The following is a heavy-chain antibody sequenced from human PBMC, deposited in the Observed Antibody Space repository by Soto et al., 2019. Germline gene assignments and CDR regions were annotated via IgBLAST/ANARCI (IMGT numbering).Heavy chain of an antibody. CDR3: AKDFYDPGAFDI. CDR1: GFTFRSYD. V-gene: IGHV3-23*01. D-gene: IGHD3-3*01. CDR2: ISPSGGST. J-gene: IGHJ3*02. Sequence: EVQLLESGGGLVQPGGSLSLSCAASGFTFRSYDMSWVRQAPGKGLEWVSGISPSGGSTYYAASVKGRFTISRDNSKNTLHLQMSSLRAEDTALYYCAKDFYDPGAFDIWGQGTMVTVSS.